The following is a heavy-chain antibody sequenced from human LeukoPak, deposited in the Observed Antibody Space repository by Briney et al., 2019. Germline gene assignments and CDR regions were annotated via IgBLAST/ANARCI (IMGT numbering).Heavy chain of an antibody. Sequence: GGSLRLSCAASGFTFSNAWMSWVRQAPGKGLEWVGRIKSKTDGGTTDYAAPVKGRFTISRDDSKNTLYLQMNSLKTEDTAVYYCTTEDGLVGSYAFDIWGQGTMVTVSS. CDR1: GFTFSNAW. D-gene: IGHD1-26*01. CDR2: IKSKTDGGTT. J-gene: IGHJ3*02. CDR3: TTEDGLVGSYAFDI. V-gene: IGHV3-15*01.